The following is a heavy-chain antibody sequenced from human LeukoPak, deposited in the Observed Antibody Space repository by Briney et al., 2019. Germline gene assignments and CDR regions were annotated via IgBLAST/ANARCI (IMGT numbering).Heavy chain of an antibody. CDR2: TYYSGST. D-gene: IGHD6-19*01. CDR3: ARSTSGYSSGWYQYVIDY. V-gene: IGHV4-59*01. J-gene: IGHJ4*02. CDR1: GGSISSYY. Sequence: SETLSLTCTVSGGSISSYYWSWIRQSPGKGLEWIGYTYYSGSTNYNPSLKSRVTISVDTSKNQFSLKLSSVTAADTAVYYCARSTSGYSSGWYQYVIDYWGQGTLVTVSS.